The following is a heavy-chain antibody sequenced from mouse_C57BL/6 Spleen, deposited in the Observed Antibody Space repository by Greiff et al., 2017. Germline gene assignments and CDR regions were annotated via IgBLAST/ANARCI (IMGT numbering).Heavy chain of an antibody. Sequence: QVQLQQSGPELVKPGASVKISCKASGYAFSSSWMNWVKQRPGKGLEWIGRIYPGDGDTNYNGKFKGKATLTADKSSSTAYMQLSSLTSEDSAVYCGARSSDYDGGSRDYYAMDYWGQGTSVTVSS. CDR3: ARSSDYDGGSRDYYAMDY. CDR2: IYPGDGDT. CDR1: GYAFSSSW. D-gene: IGHD2-4*01. V-gene: IGHV1-82*01. J-gene: IGHJ4*01.